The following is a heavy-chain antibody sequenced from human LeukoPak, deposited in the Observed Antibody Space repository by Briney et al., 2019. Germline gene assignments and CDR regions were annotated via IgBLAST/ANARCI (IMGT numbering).Heavy chain of an antibody. CDR1: GYSISSGFY. CDR2: ISHTGNT. Sequence: PSETLSLTCTVSGYSISSGFYWGWIRQPPGKGLEWIGIISHTGNTYYNPSLKSRVAISIDTSRNQFSLKLSSVTAADTAVYYCARRYGSGSSGTFDYWGQGTLVTVSS. V-gene: IGHV4-38-2*02. CDR3: ARRYGSGSSGTFDY. D-gene: IGHD3-10*01. J-gene: IGHJ4*02.